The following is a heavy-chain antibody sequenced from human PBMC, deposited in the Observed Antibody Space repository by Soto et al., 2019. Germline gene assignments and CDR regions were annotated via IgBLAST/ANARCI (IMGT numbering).Heavy chain of an antibody. V-gene: IGHV3-30-3*01. Sequence: QVQLVECGGGVVQPGRSLRLYCAASGFTFSSYAMHWVRQAPGKGLEWVAVISYDGSNKYYADSVKGRFTISRDSSKNTLYLQMNRLRAEDTAVYYCARDVAVATYSFYGMDVWGQGTTVTVSS. CDR1: GFTFSSYA. J-gene: IGHJ6*02. CDR2: ISYDGSNK. CDR3: ARDVAVATYSFYGMDV. D-gene: IGHD6-19*01.